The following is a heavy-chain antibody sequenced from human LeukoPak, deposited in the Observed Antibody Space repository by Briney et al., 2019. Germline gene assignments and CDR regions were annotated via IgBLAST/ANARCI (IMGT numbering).Heavy chain of an antibody. V-gene: IGHV3-9*01. CDR1: GFTFDDYA. D-gene: IGHD1-7*01. J-gene: IGHJ4*02. Sequence: GGSLRLSCAASGFTFDDYAMHWVRQAPGKGLEWVSGISWNSGSIGYADSVKGRFTISRDNAKNSLYLQMNSLRVEDTAVYYCARDGDYDWNYRSGFDYWGQGTLVTVSS. CDR2: ISWNSGSI. CDR3: ARDGDYDWNYRSGFDY.